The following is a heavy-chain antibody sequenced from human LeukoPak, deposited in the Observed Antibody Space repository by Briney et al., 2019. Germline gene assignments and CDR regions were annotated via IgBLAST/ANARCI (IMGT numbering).Heavy chain of an antibody. CDR1: GYTFTGYY. CDR3: ARDLPNYYDSSGYSGSNP. D-gene: IGHD3-22*01. V-gene: IGHV1-2*04. CDR2: INPNSGGT. J-gene: IGHJ5*02. Sequence: ASVKVSCKASGYTFTGYYMHWVRQAPGQGLEWMGWINPNSGGTNYAQKFQGWVTMTRDTSISTAYMELSRLRSDDTAVYYCARDLPNYYDSSGYSGSNPWGQGTLVTVSS.